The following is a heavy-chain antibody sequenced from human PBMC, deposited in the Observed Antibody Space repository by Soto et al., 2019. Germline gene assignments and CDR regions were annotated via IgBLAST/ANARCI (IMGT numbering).Heavy chain of an antibody. CDR2: IYYSGST. CDR1: GGSISSYY. J-gene: IGHJ4*02. CDR3: ARQWLVLSYFDY. Sequence: SETLSLTCSVSGGSISSYYWSWILQPPGKGLEWIGYIYYSGSTNYNPSLKSRVTISVDTSKNQFSLKLSSVTAADTAVYSCARQWLVLSYFDYWGQGTLVTVSS. D-gene: IGHD6-19*01. V-gene: IGHV4-59*01.